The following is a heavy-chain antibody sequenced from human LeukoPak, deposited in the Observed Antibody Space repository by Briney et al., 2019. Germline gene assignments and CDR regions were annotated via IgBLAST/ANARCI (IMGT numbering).Heavy chain of an antibody. J-gene: IGHJ3*02. CDR3: ACSYGDYDAFDI. CDR1: GGSISSGDYY. D-gene: IGHD4-17*01. V-gene: IGHV4-30-4*01. Sequence: SQTLSLTCTVSGGSISSGDYYWSWIRQPPGKGLEWIGYIYYSGSTYYNPSLKSRVTISVDTSKNQFSLKLSSVTAADTAVYYCACSYGDYDAFDIWGQGTMVTVSS. CDR2: IYYSGST.